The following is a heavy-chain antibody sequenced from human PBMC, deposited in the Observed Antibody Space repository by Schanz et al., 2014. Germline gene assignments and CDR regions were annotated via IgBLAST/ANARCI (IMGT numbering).Heavy chain of an antibody. CDR2: ITYDGSNT. CDR1: GFTMITYA. D-gene: IGHD2-2*01. Sequence: QVQLVQSGGGVVQPGRSLRLSCAASGFTMITYAMHWVRQPPGKGLEWVAIITYDGSNTYHADSVKGRFTISRDNSKNTLYLQMNSLRAEDTAVYYCARGRRGDCRRTSCTYYFDYWGQGTLVTVSS. J-gene: IGHJ4*02. V-gene: IGHV3-30*04. CDR3: ARGRRGDCRRTSCTYYFDY.